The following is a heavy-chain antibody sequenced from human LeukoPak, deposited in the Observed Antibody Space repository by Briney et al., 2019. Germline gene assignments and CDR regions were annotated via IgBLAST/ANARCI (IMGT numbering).Heavy chain of an antibody. D-gene: IGHD5-18*01. CDR2: ISGSGGST. V-gene: IGHV3-23*01. CDR1: GFTFSSYG. J-gene: IGHJ4*02. CDR3: ARARIQLGFDY. Sequence: GGSLRLSCAASGFTFSSYGMSWVRQAPGKGLEWVSVISGSGGSTYYADSVKGRFTISRDNAKNSLYLQMNSLRAEDTAVYYCARARIQLGFDYWGQGTLVTVSS.